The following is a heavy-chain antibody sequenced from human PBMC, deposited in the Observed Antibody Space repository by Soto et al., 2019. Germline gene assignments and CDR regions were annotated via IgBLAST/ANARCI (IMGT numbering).Heavy chain of an antibody. CDR3: ARGPLVAANGY. V-gene: IGHV4-31*03. D-gene: IGHD2-15*01. CDR2: ISYSGST. Sequence: PSETLSLTCTVSGGSISSGGYYWSWIRQHPGKGLEWIGYISYSGSTYYNPSLKSRVSISVDTSKNQFSLKLSSVTSADTAVYYCARGPLVAANGYWGQGTLVTVSS. CDR1: GGSISSGGYY. J-gene: IGHJ4*02.